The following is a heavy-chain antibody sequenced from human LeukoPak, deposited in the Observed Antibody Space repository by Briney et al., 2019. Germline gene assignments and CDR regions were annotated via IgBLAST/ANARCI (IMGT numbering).Heavy chain of an antibody. D-gene: IGHD3-9*01. V-gene: IGHV4-59*01. CDR2: VYYSGST. J-gene: IGHJ4*02. CDR1: GGSIINYY. CDR3: ARGGSYDILTGHFDY. Sequence: SETLSLTCTVSGGSIINYYWSWIRQPPGKGLEWIGYVYYSGSTNYNLSLKSRVTISVDTSKNHFSLKLSSVTAADTAVYYCARGGSYDILTGHFDYWGQGTLVTVSS.